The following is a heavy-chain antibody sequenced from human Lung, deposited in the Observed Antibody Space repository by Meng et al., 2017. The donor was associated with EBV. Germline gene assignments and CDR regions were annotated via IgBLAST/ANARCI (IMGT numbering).Heavy chain of an antibody. Sequence: GQLVQSWSELKKPGDSVKVSCQAAGYTFTSSSMNWVRHAPGQGLEWMGWININTGNPTYAQGFTGRFVFSLDTSVSTAYLQIDSLKADDTAIYYCARGNGWRFDYWGQGTLVTVSS. V-gene: IGHV7-4-1*01. CDR3: ARGNGWRFDY. CDR1: GYTFTSSS. CDR2: ININTGNP. D-gene: IGHD6-19*01. J-gene: IGHJ4*02.